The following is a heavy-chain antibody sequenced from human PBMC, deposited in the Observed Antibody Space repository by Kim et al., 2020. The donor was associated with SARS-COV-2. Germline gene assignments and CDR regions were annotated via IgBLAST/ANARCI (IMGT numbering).Heavy chain of an antibody. CDR3: ARFWFRQLAGY. J-gene: IGHJ4*02. CDR2: IKQDGSDK. D-gene: IGHD6-6*01. Sequence: GGSLRLSCAASGFTFSSYSMSWVRQAPGKGLEWVANIKQDGSDKYYADSVKGRFTIPRDNAKSSLYLQMNSLRAEDTAVYYCARFWFRQLAGYGGQGALVTVSS. CDR1: GFTFSSYS. V-gene: IGHV3-7*01.